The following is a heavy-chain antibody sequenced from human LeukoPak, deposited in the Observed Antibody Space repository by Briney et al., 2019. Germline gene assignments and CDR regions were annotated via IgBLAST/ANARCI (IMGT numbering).Heavy chain of an antibody. CDR3: ARGLIVGATEDY. V-gene: IGHV4-34*01. Sequence: TSETLSLTCAVYGGSLSYYYWSWIRQPPEKGLEWIGEINHSGSTSYNPSLKSRVTISVDTSKNQFSLKLSSVTAADTAVYYCARGLIVGATEDYWGQGTLVTVSS. CDR2: INHSGST. D-gene: IGHD1-26*01. J-gene: IGHJ4*02. CDR1: GGSLSYYY.